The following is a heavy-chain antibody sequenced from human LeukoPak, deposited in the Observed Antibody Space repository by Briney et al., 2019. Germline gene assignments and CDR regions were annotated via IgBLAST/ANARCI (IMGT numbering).Heavy chain of an antibody. Sequence: GGSLRLSCVTSGFTFSNAWMSWVRQAPGKGLEWDGRIKSKTDGGTTDYAAPVKGRFTISRDDSKNTLYLQMNSLKTEDTAVYYCTTPTIWGQGTLVTVSS. CDR3: TTPTI. V-gene: IGHV3-15*01. J-gene: IGHJ4*02. D-gene: IGHD5-12*01. CDR2: IKSKTDGGTT. CDR1: GFTFSNAW.